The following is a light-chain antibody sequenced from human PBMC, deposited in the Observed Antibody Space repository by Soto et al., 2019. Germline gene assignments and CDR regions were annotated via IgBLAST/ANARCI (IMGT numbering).Light chain of an antibody. Sequence: DIQMTQSPSTLSASVGDRVTITCRASQSISTWLAWYQQKPGKAPKLLIYKASTLDSGVPSRFSGSGSGTEFPLTISSLQPDDFATYYCQQYSSYPQYTFGQGTKLEIK. V-gene: IGKV1-5*03. J-gene: IGKJ2*01. CDR2: KAS. CDR1: QSISTW. CDR3: QQYSSYPQYT.